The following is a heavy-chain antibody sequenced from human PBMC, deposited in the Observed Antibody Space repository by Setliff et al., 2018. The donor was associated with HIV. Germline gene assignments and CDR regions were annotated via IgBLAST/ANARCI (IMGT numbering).Heavy chain of an antibody. J-gene: IGHJ5*02. Sequence: SETLSLTCTVSGGSISSHYWSWIRQPPGKGLEWIGYIYYSGSTNYNPSLKSRVTISVDTSKNQFSLKLSSVTASDTAVYYCAREGVPAAVMWFDPWGQGTLVTVSS. V-gene: IGHV4-59*08. D-gene: IGHD2-2*01. CDR3: AREGVPAAVMWFDP. CDR2: IYYSGST. CDR1: GGSISSHY.